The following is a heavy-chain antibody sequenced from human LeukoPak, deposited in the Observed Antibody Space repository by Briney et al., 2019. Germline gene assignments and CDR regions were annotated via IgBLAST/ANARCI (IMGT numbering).Heavy chain of an antibody. V-gene: IGHV3-48*02. D-gene: IGHD3-10*01. CDR2: ISSGSSDI. CDR1: GFTFTNYG. Sequence: HPGGSLRLSCAAAGFTFTNYGMDWVRQAPGKGLEWVSYISSGSSDIHYADSVKGRFAISRDNAKNSLYLQMNSLRDDDTAVYYCARDYRTGSYIDYWGQGILVTVSS. J-gene: IGHJ4*02. CDR3: ARDYRTGSYIDY.